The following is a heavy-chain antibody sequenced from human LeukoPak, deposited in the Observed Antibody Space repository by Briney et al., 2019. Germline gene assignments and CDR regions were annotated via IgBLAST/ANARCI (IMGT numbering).Heavy chain of an antibody. D-gene: IGHD6-19*01. Sequence: ASVKVSCKASGYTFTGYYMHWVRQAPGQGLEWMGWINPNSGGTNYAQKFQGRVTMTRDTAISTAYMELSSLRSDDTAVYYCARHPGSGSYYFDYCSQRTLVTLSS. CDR1: GYTFTGYY. V-gene: IGHV1-2*02. CDR3: ARHPGSGSYYFDY. J-gene: IGHJ4*02. CDR2: INPNSGGT.